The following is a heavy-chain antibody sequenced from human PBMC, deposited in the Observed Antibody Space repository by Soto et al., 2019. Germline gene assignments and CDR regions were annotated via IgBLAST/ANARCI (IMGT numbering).Heavy chain of an antibody. V-gene: IGHV3-23*01. D-gene: IGHD2-15*01. CDR3: ARSIVVVAARFDY. J-gene: IGHJ4*02. CDR2: ISGSGGST. CDR1: GFTFSSYA. Sequence: EVQLLESGGGLVQPGGSLRLSCAASGFTFSSYAISWVRQAPGKGLEWVSAISGSGGSTYYADSVKGRFTISRDNSKNTLYLQMNSLRAEDTAVYYCARSIVVVAARFDYWGQGTLVTVSS.